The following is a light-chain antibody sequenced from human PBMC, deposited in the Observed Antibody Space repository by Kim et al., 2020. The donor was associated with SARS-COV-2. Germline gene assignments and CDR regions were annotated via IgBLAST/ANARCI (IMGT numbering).Light chain of an antibody. Sequence: SVKLTCTLSSGHSSYAIAWHQQQPEKGPRYLMKLNSDGSHSKGDGIPDRFSGSSSGAERYLTISSLQSEDEADYYCQTWGTGIQGVFGGGTKLTVL. J-gene: IGLJ3*02. V-gene: IGLV4-69*01. CDR1: SGHSSYA. CDR3: QTWGTGIQGV. CDR2: LNSDGSH.